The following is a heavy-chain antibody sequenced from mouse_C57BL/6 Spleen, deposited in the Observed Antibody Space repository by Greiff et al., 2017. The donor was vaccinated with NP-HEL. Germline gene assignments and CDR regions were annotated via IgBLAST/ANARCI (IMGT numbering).Heavy chain of an antibody. V-gene: IGHV5-17*01. Sequence: EVKLMESGGGLVKPGGSLKLSCAASGFTFSDYGMHWVRQAPENGLEWVAYIISGSSTIYYAATVKGRFTISRDNSKNTLFLQMTSLRSEDTAMYYCARGVYYCDYWGQGTTRTGSS. J-gene: IGHJ2*01. CDR3: ARGVYYCDY. CDR1: GFTFSDYG. CDR2: IISGSSTI.